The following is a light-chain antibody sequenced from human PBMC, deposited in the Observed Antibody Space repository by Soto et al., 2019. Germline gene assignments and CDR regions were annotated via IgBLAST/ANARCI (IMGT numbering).Light chain of an antibody. CDR1: QNINRW. CDR3: QQYNTYSWT. V-gene: IGKV1-5*01. CDR2: DAS. Sequence: DIHMTESPSTLSASVGDRVTITCRASQNINRWLAWYQQKPGKAPMLLIYDASTLQSGAPSRFGGSGSGTEFTLTISSLQPDDFATFYCQQYNTYSWTFGQGTKVDIK. J-gene: IGKJ1*01.